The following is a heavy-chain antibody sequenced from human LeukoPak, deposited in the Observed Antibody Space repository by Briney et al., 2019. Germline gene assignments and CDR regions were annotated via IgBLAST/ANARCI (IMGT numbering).Heavy chain of an antibody. D-gene: IGHD3-22*01. Sequence: GGSLRLSCAASGFTFSSYEMNWVRQAPGKGLEWVSSISSSSSYIYYADSVKGRFTISRDNAKNSLYLQMNSLRAEDTAVYYCAREGDYYDSSGWLQPFDYWGQGTLVTVSS. J-gene: IGHJ4*02. CDR3: AREGDYYDSSGWLQPFDY. CDR2: ISSSSSYI. V-gene: IGHV3-21*01. CDR1: GFTFSSYE.